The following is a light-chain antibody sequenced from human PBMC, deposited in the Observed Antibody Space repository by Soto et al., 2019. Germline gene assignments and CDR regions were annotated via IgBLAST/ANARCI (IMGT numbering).Light chain of an antibody. CDR3: QSYDSSLSGSMV. CDR2: GNS. J-gene: IGLJ2*01. CDR1: SSNIGAGYD. Sequence: QSVLTQPPSVSGAPGQRVTISCTGSSSNIGAGYDVHWYQQLPGTAPKLLIYGNSNRPSGVPDRFSGSKSGTSASLAITGLQAEHEADYYCQSYDSSLSGSMVFGGGTKLTVL. V-gene: IGLV1-40*01.